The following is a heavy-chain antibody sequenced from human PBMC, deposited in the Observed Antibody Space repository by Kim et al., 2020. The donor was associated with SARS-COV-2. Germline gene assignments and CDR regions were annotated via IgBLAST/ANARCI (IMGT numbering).Heavy chain of an antibody. CDR3: ARQASGDCSGGSCYSFDY. V-gene: IGHV4-39*01. D-gene: IGHD2-15*01. J-gene: IGHJ4*02. Sequence: KSRATISVETSKNQFSLKLSSVTAADTAVYYCARQASGDCSGGSCYSFDYWGQGTLVTVSS.